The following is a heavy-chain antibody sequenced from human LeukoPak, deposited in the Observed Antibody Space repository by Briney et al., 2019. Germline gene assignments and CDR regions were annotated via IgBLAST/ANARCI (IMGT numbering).Heavy chain of an antibody. CDR3: ARVELRPFDWFNDRQQNYGMDV. Sequence: ASVKVSCKASGSTFSGYYFPWVRQAPGQGLEWMGWIRPDSGGTTYAQTFQGRVTMTRDTSTTTLYMELSSLKSDDTAVYYCARVELRPFDWFNDRQQNYGMDVWGQGTTVIVS. CDR1: GSTFSGYY. CDR2: IRPDSGGT. D-gene: IGHD3-9*01. V-gene: IGHV1-2*02. J-gene: IGHJ6*02.